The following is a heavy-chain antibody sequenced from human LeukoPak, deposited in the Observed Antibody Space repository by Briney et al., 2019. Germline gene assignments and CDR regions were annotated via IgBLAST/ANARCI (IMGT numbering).Heavy chain of an antibody. CDR1: GFTFSSYE. CDR2: IGTGGDSI. J-gene: IGHJ6*04. V-gene: IGHV3-48*03. Sequence: GGSLRLSCEGSGFTFSSYEMNWVRQAPGKGLEWVAYIGTGGDSIYYADSVKGRFTISRDNSKNTLYLQMNSLRAEDTAVYYCARGRERWLPLDVWGKGTTVTVSS. D-gene: IGHD5-24*01. CDR3: ARGRERWLPLDV.